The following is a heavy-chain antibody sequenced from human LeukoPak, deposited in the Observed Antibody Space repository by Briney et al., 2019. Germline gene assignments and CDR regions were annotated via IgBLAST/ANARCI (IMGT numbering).Heavy chain of an antibody. CDR2: IYDSGNT. J-gene: IGHJ3*02. Sequence: SETLSLTCTVSGGSISFFYWTWIRQPPGKGPEWIGYIYDSGNTKYSPSLKSRVTISLDTSKNQFSLKLSSVTAADTAVYYCARNDGYSSTWYAFDIWGQGTMVTVSS. CDR1: GGSISFFY. CDR3: ARNDGYSSTWYAFDI. D-gene: IGHD2-2*01. V-gene: IGHV4-59*01.